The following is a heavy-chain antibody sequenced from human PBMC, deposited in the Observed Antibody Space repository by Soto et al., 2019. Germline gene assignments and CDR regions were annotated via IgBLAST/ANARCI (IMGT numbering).Heavy chain of an antibody. CDR1: GFTFNAYA. J-gene: IGHJ5*02. Sequence: EVQLLESGGGLVQPGGSLRLSCAASGFTFNAYAMTWVRQAPGKGLEWVSSVGGSGGNTYYAHSVKGRFTISRDNFKNPLELEMNRLRAEDTAVYYCAKVAFDYINSLDAWGQGTLVTVSS. D-gene: IGHD4-4*01. CDR3: AKVAFDYINSLDA. CDR2: VGGSGGNT. V-gene: IGHV3-23*01.